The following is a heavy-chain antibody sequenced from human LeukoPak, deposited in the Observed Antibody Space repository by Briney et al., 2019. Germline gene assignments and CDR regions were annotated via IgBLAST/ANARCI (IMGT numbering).Heavy chain of an antibody. CDR3: ARSFRSGDGYKVGYFDY. Sequence: GGSLRLSCAASGFTVSNNYMTWVRQAPGKGLEWVSLIYSGGSTYYADSMKGRFTISRDRSKNTLYLQMNSLRAEDTAVYYCARSFRSGDGYKVGYFDYWGQGTLVTVSS. J-gene: IGHJ4*02. CDR1: GFTVSNNY. V-gene: IGHV3-66*01. CDR2: IYSGGST. D-gene: IGHD5-24*01.